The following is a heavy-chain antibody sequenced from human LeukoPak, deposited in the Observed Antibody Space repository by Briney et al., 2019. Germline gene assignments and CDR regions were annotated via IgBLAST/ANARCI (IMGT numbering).Heavy chain of an antibody. CDR1: GYTFTSYG. CDR2: ISAYNGNT. CDR3: ARAPAWTSAHREYAAVVDY. Sequence: ASVKVSCKASGYTFTSYGISWVRQAPGQGLEWIGWISAYNGNTNYAQKLQGRVTMTTDTSTSTAYMEPRSLRSDDTAVYYCARAPAWTSAHREYAAVVDYWGQGTLVTVSS. V-gene: IGHV1-18*01. J-gene: IGHJ4*02. D-gene: IGHD6-19*01.